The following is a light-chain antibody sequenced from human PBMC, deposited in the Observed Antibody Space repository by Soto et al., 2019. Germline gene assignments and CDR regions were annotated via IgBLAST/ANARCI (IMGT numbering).Light chain of an antibody. J-gene: IGKJ2*01. CDR3: QQYGTSPFN. Sequence: EIVLTQSPGTLSLSPGERATLSCRASQSVTSSYLAWYQQRPGQAPRLLIYGASSRATGIPDRFSGSGSGADFTLTISRLEPEDSAVYYCQQYGTSPFNFGPGTKLEI. CDR2: GAS. CDR1: QSVTSSY. V-gene: IGKV3-20*01.